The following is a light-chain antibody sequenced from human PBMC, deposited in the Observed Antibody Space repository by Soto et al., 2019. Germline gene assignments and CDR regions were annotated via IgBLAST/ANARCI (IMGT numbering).Light chain of an antibody. J-gene: IGLJ1*01. Sequence: QSALTQPPSASATPGQSVTISCSGSSSNIGSNTVNWYQQLPGTAPKLLIYSNNQRPSGVPDRFSGSKSGTSASLGISGLQSEDEAVYYCATWDDSISGSYVLGTGTKVTVL. V-gene: IGLV1-44*01. CDR3: ATWDDSISGSYV. CDR1: SSNIGSNT. CDR2: SNN.